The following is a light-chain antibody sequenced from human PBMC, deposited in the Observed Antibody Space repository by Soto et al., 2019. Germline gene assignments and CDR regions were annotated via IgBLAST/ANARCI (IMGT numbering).Light chain of an antibody. CDR1: QDISTF. CDR2: DAS. Sequence: DIQMTQSPSSLSASVGDRVSITCQASQDISTFLTWYQQKPGQAPKLLIYDASNLETGVPSRFSGTGSGTDFTLTITSLQSEDVAAYYCQQFEDLPLSFGPGTTVDI. J-gene: IGKJ3*01. CDR3: QQFEDLPLS. V-gene: IGKV1-33*01.